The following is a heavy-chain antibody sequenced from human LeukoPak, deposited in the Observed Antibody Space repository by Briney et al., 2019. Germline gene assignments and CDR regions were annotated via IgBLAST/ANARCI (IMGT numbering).Heavy chain of an antibody. CDR1: GGSISSYY. V-gene: IGHV4-59*01. CDR2: IYYSGST. Sequence: SETLSLTCAVSGGSISSYYWSWIRQPPGKGLEWIGYIYYSGSTNYNPSLKSRVTISVDTSKNQFSLKLSSVTAADTAVYYCARVGYYDFWSGYPRDWFDPWGQGTLVTVSS. D-gene: IGHD3-3*01. J-gene: IGHJ5*02. CDR3: ARVGYYDFWSGYPRDWFDP.